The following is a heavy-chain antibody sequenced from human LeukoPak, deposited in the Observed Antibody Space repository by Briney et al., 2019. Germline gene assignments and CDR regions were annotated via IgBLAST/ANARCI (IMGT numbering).Heavy chain of an antibody. CDR1: GYTFTIDG. V-gene: IGHV1-8*01. CDR3: ARDGAAAGYYYYGMDV. J-gene: IGHJ6*02. D-gene: IGHD6-13*01. CDR2: MNPNSVNT. Sequence: ASVKVSCKASGYTFTIDGVNWVRQATGQGLEWMGWMNPNSVNTVYAQKFQGRVTMTRNTSISTAYMELSSLRSEDTAVYYCARDGAAAGYYYYGMDVWGQGTTVTVSS.